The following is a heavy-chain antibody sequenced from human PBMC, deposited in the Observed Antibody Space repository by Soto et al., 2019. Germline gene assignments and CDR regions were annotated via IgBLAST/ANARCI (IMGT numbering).Heavy chain of an antibody. CDR1: GDTFTNFG. CDR3: ARVLRGVVNWFDP. CDR2: IATYNSNR. Sequence: HLVQSGPEVKKPGASVTVSCKTSGDTFTNFGLSWVRQAPGQGLEWMGWIATYNSNRNYAQKFQGRLTMTTDTSTSTADMELKSLGYDDTAVDYCARVLRGVVNWFDPWGQGTLVTVSS. D-gene: IGHD3-10*01. V-gene: IGHV1-18*01. J-gene: IGHJ5*02.